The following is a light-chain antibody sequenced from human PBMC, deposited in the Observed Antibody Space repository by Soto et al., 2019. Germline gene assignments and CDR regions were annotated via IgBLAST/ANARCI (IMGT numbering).Light chain of an antibody. CDR1: SSDVGSYNL. CDR3: CSYAGSRV. Sequence: QSVLTQLASVSGSPGQSITISCTGTSSDVGSYNLVSWYQQHPGKAPKLMIYEGSKRPSGVSNRFSGSKSGNTASLTISGLQAEDEADYYCCSYAGSRVFGGGTKVTVL. J-gene: IGLJ3*02. V-gene: IGLV2-23*01. CDR2: EGS.